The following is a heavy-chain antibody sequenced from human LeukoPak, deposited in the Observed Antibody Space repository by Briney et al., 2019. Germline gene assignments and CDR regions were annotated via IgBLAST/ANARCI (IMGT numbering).Heavy chain of an antibody. CDR3: ARDIDRYYADY. J-gene: IGHJ4*02. V-gene: IGHV3-7*01. CDR1: GFTFSSYW. D-gene: IGHD3-3*01. CDR2: ISQHGSET. Sequence: PGGSLRLSCAASGFTFSSYWMSWVRQAPGKGLEWVANISQHGSETHYVDSVKGRFTISRDNAKNSLYLQMNSLRAEDTAVYYCARDIDRYYADYWGLGTLVTVSS.